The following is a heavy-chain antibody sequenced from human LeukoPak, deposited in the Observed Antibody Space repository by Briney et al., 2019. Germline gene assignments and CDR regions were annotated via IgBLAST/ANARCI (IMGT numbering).Heavy chain of an antibody. Sequence: PSETLSLTCSVSFGSIRDYYWSWIRQPPGKGLEWIGCIYNSGTTSYNPSLKGQVTISVDTSKNQFSLKLSSVTAADTAVYYCARGKKYPGVFDYWGQGTLVTVSS. V-gene: IGHV4-59*01. CDR1: FGSIRDYY. CDR3: ARGKKYPGVFDY. J-gene: IGHJ4*02. D-gene: IGHD2/OR15-2a*01. CDR2: IYNSGTT.